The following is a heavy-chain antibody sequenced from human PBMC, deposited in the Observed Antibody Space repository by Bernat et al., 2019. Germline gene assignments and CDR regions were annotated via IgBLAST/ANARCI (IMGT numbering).Heavy chain of an antibody. D-gene: IGHD2-15*01. CDR2: IRSSGSSI. CDR3: VRGGYCSGGICYSFNAFDI. J-gene: IGHJ3*02. V-gene: IGHV3-48*03. Sequence: EEQLVESGGGLVQPGGSLRLSCAASGFTFRNHEMNWVRQAPGKGLEWISYIRSSGSSIYYAESVKGRFTISSDDAKTSLYLEMNNLQADDTAVYYCVRGGYCSGGICYSFNAFDIWGQGTMVTVSS. CDR1: GFTFRNHE.